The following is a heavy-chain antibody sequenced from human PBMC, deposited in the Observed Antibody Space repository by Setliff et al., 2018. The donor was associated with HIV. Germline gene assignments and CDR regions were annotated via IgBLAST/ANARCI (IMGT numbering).Heavy chain of an antibody. CDR2: IYTSGRT. Sequence: KTSETLSLTCTVSGGSISSGSHYWSWIRQPAGKGLEWIGLIYTSGRTNYNPSLKSRVTISVDRSKNQFSLHLSSVTAADTAVYYCARGMIWGAYYYYMDVWGTGTTVTVSS. CDR3: ARGMIWGAYYYYMDV. J-gene: IGHJ6*03. D-gene: IGHD3-16*01. V-gene: IGHV4-61*02. CDR1: GGSISSGSHY.